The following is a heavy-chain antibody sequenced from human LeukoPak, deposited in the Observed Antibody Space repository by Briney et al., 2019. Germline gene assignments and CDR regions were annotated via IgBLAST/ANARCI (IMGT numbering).Heavy chain of an antibody. V-gene: IGHV5-51*01. Sequence: GESLKISCKGSGYIFTSYWIGWVRQMPGKGLEWMGIIYPGNSDTRYRPSFQGQVTISADKSITTAYLQWCSPKASDTAMYYCARLGTTSGDGMDVWGKGTTVTVSS. CDR2: IYPGNSDT. D-gene: IGHD2-2*01. CDR3: ARLGTTSGDGMDV. J-gene: IGHJ6*04. CDR1: GYIFTSYW.